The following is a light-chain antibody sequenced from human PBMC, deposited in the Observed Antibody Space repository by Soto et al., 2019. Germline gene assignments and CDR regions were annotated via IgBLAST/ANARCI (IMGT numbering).Light chain of an antibody. CDR3: QQNYITPLT. CDR1: RAITNH. CDR2: AAS. V-gene: IGKV1-39*01. Sequence: DIQMTQSPSTLSASVGDRVSISCRASRAITNHLNWYQQKPGKAPILLVYAASTLETGVPSRFSGSGSGTDFTLTIDSLQREDVATYFCQQNYITPLTFGGGTKV. J-gene: IGKJ4*01.